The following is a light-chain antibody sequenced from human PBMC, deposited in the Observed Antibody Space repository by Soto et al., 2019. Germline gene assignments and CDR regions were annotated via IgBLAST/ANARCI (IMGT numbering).Light chain of an antibody. V-gene: IGLV2-14*01. CDR2: DVS. CDR3: SSYTNNIYWV. Sequence: QSALTQPASVSGSPGQSTPISCPGTSSAVGGNNYVSWYQHHPGKAPIVLIYDVSNRPSGVSDRFSGSKSGNTASLTISGLQAEDEADYYCSSYTNNIYWVLGGGTQLTVL. J-gene: IGLJ3*02. CDR1: SSAVGGNNY.